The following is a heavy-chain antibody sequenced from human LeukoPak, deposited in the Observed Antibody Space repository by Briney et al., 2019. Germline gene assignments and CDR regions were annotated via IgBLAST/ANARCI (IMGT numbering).Heavy chain of an antibody. V-gene: IGHV1-8*01. D-gene: IGHD6-19*01. CDR3: ARGGTYSSGWFDAFDI. Sequence: ASVNVSCKASGYTFTSYDINWVRQATGQGLEWMGWMNPNSGNTGYAQKFQGRVTMTRNTSISTAYMELSSLRSEDTAVYYCARGGTYSSGWFDAFDIWGQGTMVTVSS. J-gene: IGHJ3*02. CDR1: GYTFTSYD. CDR2: MNPNSGNT.